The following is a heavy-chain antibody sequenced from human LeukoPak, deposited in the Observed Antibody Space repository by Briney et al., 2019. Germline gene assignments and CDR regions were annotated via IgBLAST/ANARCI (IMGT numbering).Heavy chain of an antibody. CDR1: GFNFRDHW. D-gene: IGHD3-22*01. V-gene: IGHV3-7*01. CDR3: ALGSGYYPAFDI. Sequence: GGSLRLSCAVSGFNFRDHWMDWVRQAPGKGLEWVGHIKNDGSETYYLDSVKGRFTISRDNAKNSLYLQMNSLRAEDTAVYYCALGSGYYPAFDIWGQGTMVTVSS. J-gene: IGHJ3*02. CDR2: IKNDGSET.